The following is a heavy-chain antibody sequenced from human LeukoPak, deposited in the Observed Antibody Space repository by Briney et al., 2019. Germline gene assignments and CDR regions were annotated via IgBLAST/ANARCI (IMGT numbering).Heavy chain of an antibody. CDR1: GFTFSGSA. Sequence: GGSLRLSCAASGFTFSGSAMHWVRQASGKGLEWVGRIRSKANSYATAYAASGKGRFTISRDDSKHTAYLQMNSLKTEDTAVYYCTRSLMITFGGVIAPTDYYYMDVWGKGTTVTVSS. CDR2: IRSKANSYAT. V-gene: IGHV3-73*01. CDR3: TRSLMITFGGVIAPTDYYYMDV. D-gene: IGHD3-16*02. J-gene: IGHJ6*03.